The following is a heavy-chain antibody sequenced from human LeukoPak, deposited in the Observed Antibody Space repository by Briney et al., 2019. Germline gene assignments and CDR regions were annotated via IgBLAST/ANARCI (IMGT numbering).Heavy chain of an antibody. V-gene: IGHV4-61*02. D-gene: IGHD3-22*01. J-gene: IGHJ1*01. Sequence: PSQTLSLTCTVSGGSISSGSYYWSWIRQPAGKGLEWIGRIYTSGSTNYNPSLKSRVTISVDTSKNQFSLKLSSVTAADTAVYYCAREAYYYGKSDYFVARTAQSKFFQDWGQGTLVIVSS. CDR2: IYTSGST. CDR3: AREAYYYGKSDYFVARTAQSKFFQD. CDR1: GGSISSGSYY.